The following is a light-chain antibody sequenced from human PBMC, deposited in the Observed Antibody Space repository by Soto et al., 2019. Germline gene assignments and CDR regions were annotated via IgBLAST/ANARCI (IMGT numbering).Light chain of an antibody. CDR3: AAWDDILNGVV. Sequence: QAVVTQPPSASGTPGQRVTISCSGSSSNIGSNTVNWYQQLPGTAPKVLIYRNSHRPSGVPDRFSGSKSGTSASLAISGLQAEDEADYYCAAWDDILNGVVFGGGTKLTVL. CDR2: RNS. V-gene: IGLV1-44*01. J-gene: IGLJ2*01. CDR1: SSNIGSNT.